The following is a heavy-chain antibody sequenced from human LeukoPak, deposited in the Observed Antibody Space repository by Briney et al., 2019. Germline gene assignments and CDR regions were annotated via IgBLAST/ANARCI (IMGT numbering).Heavy chain of an antibody. Sequence: PGGTLRLSCATSGFTFSSYGMTWVREAPGKGLEWVSAISGSGGSTYYADSVKGRFTISRDNSKNTLYLQMNSLKTEDTAVYYCTRMTPVDYWGQGTLVTVSS. V-gene: IGHV3-23*01. J-gene: IGHJ4*02. CDR1: GFTFSSYG. CDR2: ISGSGGST. CDR3: TRMTPVDY.